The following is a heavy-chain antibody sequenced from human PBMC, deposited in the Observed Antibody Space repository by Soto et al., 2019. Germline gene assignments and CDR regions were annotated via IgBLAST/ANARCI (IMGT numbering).Heavy chain of an antibody. CDR3: ARRSSGWSDY. J-gene: IGHJ4*02. CDR2: INPNSGGT. D-gene: IGHD6-19*01. CDR1: GYTFSDYY. V-gene: IGHV1-2*02. Sequence: QVQLVQSGAEVKKPGASVKVSCKASGYTFSDYYMHWVRQAPGQGLEWMGWINPNSGGTNYAQKFQGRVTMTRDTSISTAYMELTSLTSHDTAMYYCARRSSGWSDYWGQGTLVTVSS.